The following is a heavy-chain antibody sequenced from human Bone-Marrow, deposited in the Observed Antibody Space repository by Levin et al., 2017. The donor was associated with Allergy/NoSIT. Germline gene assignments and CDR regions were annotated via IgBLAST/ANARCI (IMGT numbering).Heavy chain of an antibody. V-gene: IGHV4-59*01. Sequence: SETLSLTCTVSGGSISTYYWSWIRQPPGKGLEWIGYIHHSGSTNYNPSLKSRVTISLDTSKNQFSLNLRSVTAADTALYYCARDPLDPTNWYFDLWGRGTLVTVSS. CDR3: ARDPLDPTNWYFDL. J-gene: IGHJ2*01. CDR1: GGSISTYY. CDR2: IHHSGST.